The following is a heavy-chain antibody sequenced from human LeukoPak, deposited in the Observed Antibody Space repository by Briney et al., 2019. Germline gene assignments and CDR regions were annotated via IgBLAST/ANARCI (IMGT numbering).Heavy chain of an antibody. V-gene: IGHV3-30*04. CDR2: ISYDGSNK. Sequence: GGSLRLSCAASGFTFSIHAMSWVRQAPGKGLEWVAVISYDGSNKYYADSVKGRFTISRDNSKNTLYLQMNSLRAEDTAVYYCARARGYSGYDLDYWGQGTLVTVSS. CDR1: GFTFSIHA. J-gene: IGHJ4*02. D-gene: IGHD5-12*01. CDR3: ARARGYSGYDLDY.